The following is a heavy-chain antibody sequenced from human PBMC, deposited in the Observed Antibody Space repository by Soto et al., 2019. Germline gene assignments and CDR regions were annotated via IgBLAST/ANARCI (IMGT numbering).Heavy chain of an antibody. CDR2: IWYDGSNK. Sequence: GGSLRLSCAASGFTFSSYGMHWVRQAPGKGLEWVAVIWYDGSNKYYADSVKGRFTISRDNSKNTLYLQMNSLRAEDTAVYYCARDQWLVDFDPWGQGTLVTVSS. J-gene: IGHJ5*02. V-gene: IGHV3-33*01. D-gene: IGHD6-19*01. CDR1: GFTFSSYG. CDR3: ARDQWLVDFDP.